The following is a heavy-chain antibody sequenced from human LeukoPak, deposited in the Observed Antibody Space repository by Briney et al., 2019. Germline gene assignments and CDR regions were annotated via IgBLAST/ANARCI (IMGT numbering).Heavy chain of an antibody. CDR1: GFTFSSYA. Sequence: GGSLRLSCAASGFTFSSYAMHWVRQAPGKGLEWVAVISYDGSNKYYADSVKGRFTISRDNSKNTLYLQMNSLRSEDTAVYYCARTNTAMYYYYGMDVWGQGTTVTVSS. CDR3: ARTNTAMYYYYGMDV. CDR2: ISYDGSNK. D-gene: IGHD5-18*01. V-gene: IGHV3-30-3*01. J-gene: IGHJ6*02.